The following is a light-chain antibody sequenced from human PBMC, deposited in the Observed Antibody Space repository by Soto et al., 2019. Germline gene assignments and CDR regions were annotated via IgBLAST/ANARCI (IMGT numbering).Light chain of an antibody. CDR3: QQYNNWPRIT. J-gene: IGKJ5*01. CDR2: GAS. CDR1: QSVSSN. Sequence: EIVVTQSPATLSVSTGERATLSCRASQSVSSNLAWYQQKPGQAPRLLIYGASTRATGIPARFSGSGSGTEFTLTISSLQSEDFAVYYCQQYNNWPRITFGQGTRLEI. V-gene: IGKV3-15*01.